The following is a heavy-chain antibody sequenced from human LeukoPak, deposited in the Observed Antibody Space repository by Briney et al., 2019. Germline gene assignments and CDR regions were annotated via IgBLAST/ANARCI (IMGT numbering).Heavy chain of an antibody. CDR3: ARGAVVIALSFDI. V-gene: IGHV4-59*01. D-gene: IGHD2-21*01. CDR2: IYYSGST. J-gene: IGHJ3*02. CDR1: GGSISSYY. Sequence: WGTLSLTCTVSGGSISSYYWSWIRQPPGKGLEWIGYIYYSGSTNYNPSLKSRVTISVDTSKNQFSLKLSSVTAADTAVYYCARGAVVIALSFDIWGQGTMVTVSS.